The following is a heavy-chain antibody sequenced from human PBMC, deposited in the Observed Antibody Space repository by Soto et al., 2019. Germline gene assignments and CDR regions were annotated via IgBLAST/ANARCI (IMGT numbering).Heavy chain of an antibody. CDR2: INDRGPI. D-gene: IGHD3-9*01. CDR1: GGSFSGYY. V-gene: IGHV4-34*01. CDR3: ARESHDILTGPPWVWYFDI. J-gene: IGHJ2*01. Sequence: QVQLQQWGAGPLRPLETLSLTCGVSGGSFSGYYWAWIRQSPGKGLEWIGEINDRGPINYNPSLKSRVSISVDTSKNHYSLNLRSVTAADTAVYYCARESHDILTGPPWVWYFDIWGRGTLVTVSS.